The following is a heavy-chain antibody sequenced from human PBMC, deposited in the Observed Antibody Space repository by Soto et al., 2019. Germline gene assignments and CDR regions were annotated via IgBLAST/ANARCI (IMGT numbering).Heavy chain of an antibody. D-gene: IGHD3-10*01. CDR2: IIPIFGTA. CDR3: ASYYYGSGSYYNVIYFDY. Sequence: ASVKVSCKGSGGTFSGYAVSWGRQAPGQGLEWMGGIIPIFGTANYAQKFQGRVTITADESTSTAYMELSSLRSEDTAVYYCASYYYGSGSYYNVIYFDYWGQGTLVTVSS. J-gene: IGHJ4*02. V-gene: IGHV1-69*13. CDR1: GGTFSGYA.